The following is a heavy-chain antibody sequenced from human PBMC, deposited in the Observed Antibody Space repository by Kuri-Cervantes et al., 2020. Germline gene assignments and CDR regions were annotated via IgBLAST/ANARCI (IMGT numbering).Heavy chain of an antibody. CDR3: AKGGMIVVVDFDY. Sequence: ETLSLTCAASGFTFSSYSMNWVRQAPGKGLEWVSGINWSGRSTGYADSVKGRFTISRDNSKNTLYLQMNSLRAEDTAVYYCAKGGMIVVVDFDYWGQGTLVTVSS. CDR1: GFTFSSYS. CDR2: INWSGRST. V-gene: IGHV3-23*05. J-gene: IGHJ4*02. D-gene: IGHD3-22*01.